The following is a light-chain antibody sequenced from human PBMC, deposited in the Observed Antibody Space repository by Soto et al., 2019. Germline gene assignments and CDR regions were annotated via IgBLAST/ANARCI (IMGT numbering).Light chain of an antibody. V-gene: IGLV2-14*01. CDR3: SSYTNINTGACV. Sequence: QSALTQPASVSGSPGQSITISCTGTSGDIGSYNRVSWYQQHPGKAPKLIIYEVTDRPSGVYNRFSGSKSGNTASLTISGLQAEDEAEYYCSSYTNINTGACVFGTGTKLTVL. CDR2: EVT. CDR1: SGDIGSYNR. J-gene: IGLJ1*01.